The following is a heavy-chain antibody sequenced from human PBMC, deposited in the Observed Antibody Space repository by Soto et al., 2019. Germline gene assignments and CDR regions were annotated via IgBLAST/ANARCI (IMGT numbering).Heavy chain of an antibody. D-gene: IGHD1-26*01. J-gene: IGHJ4*02. Sequence: QVQLQQWGAGLLKPSETLSLTCAVYGGSFSGYYWSWIRQPPGKGLEWIGEINHSGSTNYNPSLKSLVTISVDTSKNQCSLKLSSVTAADTAVYYCARERPRGATTVVDYWGQGTLVTVSS. CDR3: ARERPRGATTVVDY. CDR2: INHSGST. V-gene: IGHV4-34*01. CDR1: GGSFSGYY.